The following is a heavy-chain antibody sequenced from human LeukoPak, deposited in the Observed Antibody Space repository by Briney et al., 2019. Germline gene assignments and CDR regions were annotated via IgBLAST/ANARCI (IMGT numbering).Heavy chain of an antibody. V-gene: IGHV3-23*01. D-gene: IGHD1-20*01. CDR1: GFTFTNYA. CDR2: LTGDGGT. Sequence: QPGGSLRLSCAASGFTFTNYAMSWVRQAPGKGLEWVSVLTGDGGTYYAASVKGRFTNSRDDSKNTLFLQMNSLRAEDTAVYFCAKVKWKLIGYFDYWGQGTLVTVSS. CDR3: AKVKWKLIGYFDY. J-gene: IGHJ4*02.